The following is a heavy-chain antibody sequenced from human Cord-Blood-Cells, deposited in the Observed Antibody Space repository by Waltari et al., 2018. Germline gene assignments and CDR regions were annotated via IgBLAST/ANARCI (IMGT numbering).Heavy chain of an antibody. J-gene: IGHJ6*02. D-gene: IGHD1-26*01. CDR2: INPSGGST. V-gene: IGHV1-46*03. Sequence: QVQLVQSGAEVKKPGASVKVSCKASGYTFTSYYMHWVRQAPGQGLEWMGIINPSGGSTSDAQKFQGRVTMTRDTSTSTVYMELSSLRSEDTAVYYCARDRRIISGSYYYYYGMDVWGQGTTVTVSS. CDR3: ARDRRIISGSYYYYYGMDV. CDR1: GYTFTSYY.